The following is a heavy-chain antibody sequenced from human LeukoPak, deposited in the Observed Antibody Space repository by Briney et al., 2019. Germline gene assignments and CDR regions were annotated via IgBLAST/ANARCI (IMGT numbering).Heavy chain of an antibody. Sequence: GSLRLSCAASGFIIISYRMSWVRQAPGKGLEWVSSIGSSGSYIYYADSLTGRFTISRDNAKNSLYLQMNSLRAEDTAMYYCARRATTERGHSYGLDFWGQGTLVTVSS. CDR1: GFIIISYR. J-gene: IGHJ4*02. D-gene: IGHD5-18*01. V-gene: IGHV3-21*01. CDR2: IGSSGSYI. CDR3: ARRATTERGHSYGLDF.